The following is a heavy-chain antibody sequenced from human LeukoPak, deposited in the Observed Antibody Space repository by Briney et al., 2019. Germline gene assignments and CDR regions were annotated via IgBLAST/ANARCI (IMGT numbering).Heavy chain of an antibody. CDR3: ARLPSSSDWYLDRLTH. CDR2: INHSGST. D-gene: IGHD6-19*01. V-gene: IGHV4-34*01. J-gene: IGHJ4*02. CDR1: GGSFSGYY. Sequence: SETLSLTCAVYGGSFSGYYWSWIRQPPGKGLEWIGEINHSGSTNYNPSLKSRVTISVDTSKNQFSLKLSSVTAADTAVYYCARLPSSSDWYLDRLTHWGQGTLVTVSS.